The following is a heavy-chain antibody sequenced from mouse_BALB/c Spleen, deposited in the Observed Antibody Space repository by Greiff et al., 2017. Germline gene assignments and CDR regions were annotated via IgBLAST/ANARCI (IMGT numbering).Heavy chain of an antibody. Sequence: DVKVEESGGGLVKPGGSLKLSCAASGFTFSDYYMYWVRQTPEKRLEWVATISDGGSYTYYPDSVKGRFTISRDNAKNNLYLQMSSLKSEDTAMYYCARDYYGSVDYWGQGTTRTVSS. CDR3: ARDYYGSVDY. CDR1: GFTFSDYY. CDR2: ISDGGSYT. V-gene: IGHV5-4*02. D-gene: IGHD1-1*01. J-gene: IGHJ2*01.